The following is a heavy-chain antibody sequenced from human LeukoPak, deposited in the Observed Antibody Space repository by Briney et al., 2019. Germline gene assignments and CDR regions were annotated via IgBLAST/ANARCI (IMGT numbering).Heavy chain of an antibody. V-gene: IGHV1-2*02. J-gene: IGHJ4*02. Sequence: ASVKVSCKASGYTFTGYYMYWVRQAPGQGLEWMGWINPNSGGTNYAQKFQGRVTMTRDTSINTAYMELSRLRSDDTAVYYCARGSSGYYRYFDYWGQGTLVTVSS. D-gene: IGHD3-22*01. CDR3: ARGSSGYYRYFDY. CDR1: GYTFTGYY. CDR2: INPNSGGT.